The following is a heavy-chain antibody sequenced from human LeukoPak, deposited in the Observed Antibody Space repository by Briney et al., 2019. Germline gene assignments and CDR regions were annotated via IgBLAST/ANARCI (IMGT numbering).Heavy chain of an antibody. J-gene: IGHJ3*02. V-gene: IGHV4-39*07. CDR3: ARARVADAFDI. Sequence: SETLSLTCTVSGGSISSSSYYWGWIRQPPGRGLEWIGSIYYSGSTYYNPSLKSRVTISVDTSKNQFSLKLSSVTAADTAVYYCARARVADAFDIWGQGTMVTVSS. D-gene: IGHD2-15*01. CDR1: GGSISSSSYY. CDR2: IYYSGST.